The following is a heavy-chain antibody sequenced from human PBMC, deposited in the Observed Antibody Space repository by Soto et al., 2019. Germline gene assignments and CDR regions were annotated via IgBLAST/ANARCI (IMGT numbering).Heavy chain of an antibody. CDR2: IYSGGST. V-gene: IGHV3-53*01. CDR1: GFTVTSNY. Sequence: GGSLRLSCAASGFTVTSNYMSWVRQAPGKGLEWVSIIYSGGSTYYADSVKGRFTISRDNSKNTLYLQMNSLRAEDTAVYYCARLGYDSSGYSPHFDYWGQGTLVTVSS. CDR3: ARLGYDSSGYSPHFDY. J-gene: IGHJ4*02. D-gene: IGHD3-22*01.